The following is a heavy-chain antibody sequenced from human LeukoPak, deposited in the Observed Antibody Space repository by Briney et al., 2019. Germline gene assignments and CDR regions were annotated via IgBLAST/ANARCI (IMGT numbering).Heavy chain of an antibody. D-gene: IGHD3-16*02. CDR1: GGSFSGYY. CDR3: ARTSLGELSLAFDY. V-gene: IGHV4-34*01. J-gene: IGHJ4*02. Sequence: SETLSLTCAVYGGSFSGYYWSWIRQPPGKGLEWIGEINHSGSTNYNPSLKSRVTISVDTSKNQFSLKLSSVTAADTAVYYCARTSLGELSLAFDYWGQGTLVTVSS. CDR2: INHSGST.